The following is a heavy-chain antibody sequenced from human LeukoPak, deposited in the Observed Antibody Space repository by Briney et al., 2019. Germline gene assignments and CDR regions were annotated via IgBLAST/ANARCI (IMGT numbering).Heavy chain of an antibody. CDR3: AKSPLGDSSSWRTPFDY. V-gene: IGHV4-59*08. Sequence: SETLSLTCTVSGGSISSYYWSWIRQPPGKGLEWVGYIYYSGSTNYNPSLKSRVTTSVDTSKNQLSLKLSSVTAADTAVYYCAKSPLGDSSSWRTPFDYWGQGALVTVSS. CDR1: GGSISSYY. D-gene: IGHD6-13*01. CDR2: IYYSGST. J-gene: IGHJ4*02.